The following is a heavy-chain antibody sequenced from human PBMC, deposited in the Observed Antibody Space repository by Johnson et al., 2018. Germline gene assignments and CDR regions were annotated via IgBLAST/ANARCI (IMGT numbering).Heavy chain of an antibody. Sequence: VQLVQSGGGLIQXGGSLRLSCAASGFTVSSNYMNWVRQAPGKGLEWVALIYSGGSTSYIDSVKGRFTISRDHSENTLYLQMTRLRLDDTAVYFCARDSGGGGIWGQGTLVTVSS. V-gene: IGHV3-66*03. CDR1: GFTVSSNY. J-gene: IGHJ4*02. CDR2: IYSGGST. D-gene: IGHD3-10*01. CDR3: ARDSGGGGI.